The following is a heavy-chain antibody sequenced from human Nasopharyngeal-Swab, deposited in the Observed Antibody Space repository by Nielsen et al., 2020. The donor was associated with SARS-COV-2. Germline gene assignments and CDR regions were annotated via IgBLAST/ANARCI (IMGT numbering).Heavy chain of an antibody. D-gene: IGHD4-17*01. CDR3: ARGHDYGDFDY. V-gene: IGHV4-34*01. CDR2: INHSGST. Sequence: SQTLSLTCAVYGGSFSGYYWSWIRQPPGKGLEWIGEINHSGSTNYNPSLKSRVTISVVTSKNQFSLKLSSVTAADTAVYYCARGHDYGDFDYWGQETLVTVSS. CDR1: GGSFSGYY. J-gene: IGHJ4*02.